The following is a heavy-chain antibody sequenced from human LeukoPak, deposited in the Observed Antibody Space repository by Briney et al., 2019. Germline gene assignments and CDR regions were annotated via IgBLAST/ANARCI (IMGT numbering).Heavy chain of an antibody. J-gene: IGHJ4*02. V-gene: IGHV3-7*01. Sequence: PGGSLRLSCAASGFSISSFWMSWVRQAPGKGPEWVANIKQDGSQRHYVDSVKGRFTISRDNANNLLYLQMDSLRAEDTAVYYCARLGDHSGYYDYWGQGTLVTVSS. D-gene: IGHD3-22*01. CDR1: GFSISSFW. CDR2: IKQDGSQR. CDR3: ARLGDHSGYYDY.